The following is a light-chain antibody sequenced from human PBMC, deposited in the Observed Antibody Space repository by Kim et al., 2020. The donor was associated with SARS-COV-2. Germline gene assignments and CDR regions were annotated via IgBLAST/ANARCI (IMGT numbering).Light chain of an antibody. CDR2: GAS. J-gene: IGKJ1*01. Sequence: VSPGERVTRTCRASQSVSSNLAWYRQRPGQPPRLLIYGASTRATGIPARFSGSGSGTDFTLTITGLQSEDFAIFYCQQYDNLPRTFGQGTKVEIK. CDR1: QSVSSN. CDR3: QQYDNLPRT. V-gene: IGKV3-15*01.